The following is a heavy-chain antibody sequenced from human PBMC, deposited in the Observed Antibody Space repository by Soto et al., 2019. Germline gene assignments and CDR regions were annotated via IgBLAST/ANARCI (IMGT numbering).Heavy chain of an antibody. V-gene: IGHV4-30-4*01. J-gene: IGHJ4*02. Sequence: PSETLSLTCTVSGGSISSGTYFWSWVRQRPGEGLEWIGYIYYSGSTYYNPSLKSRVTISVDTSKNQFSLKLSSVTAADTAVYYGARGYIYGAFLGDWGQGTLVTVYS. CDR2: IYYSGST. CDR3: ARGYIYGAFLGD. D-gene: IGHD5-18*01. CDR1: GGSISSGTYF.